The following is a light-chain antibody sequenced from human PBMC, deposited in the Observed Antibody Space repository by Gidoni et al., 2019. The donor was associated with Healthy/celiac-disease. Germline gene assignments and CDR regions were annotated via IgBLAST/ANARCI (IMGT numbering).Light chain of an antibody. Sequence: DIVMTQSPASQAVSLGERATINCKSSQSVLYSPNNKNYLAWYQQKPGQPPKLLIYWASTRESGIPDRFSGSGSGTDFTLTISSLQAEDVAVYYCQQYYSTPTWTFGQGTKVEIK. CDR2: WAS. CDR1: QSVLYSPNNKNY. J-gene: IGKJ1*01. V-gene: IGKV4-1*01. CDR3: QQYYSTPTWT.